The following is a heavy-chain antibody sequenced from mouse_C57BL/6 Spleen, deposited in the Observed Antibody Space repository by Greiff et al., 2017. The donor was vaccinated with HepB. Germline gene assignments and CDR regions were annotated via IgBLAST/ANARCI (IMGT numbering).Heavy chain of an antibody. CDR1: GYAFSSYW. CDR3: ARWASYYGSSYDWYFDV. Sequence: VQLQQSGAELVKPGASVKISCKASGYAFSSYWMNWVKQRPGKGLEWIGQIYPGDGDTNYNGKFKGKATLTADKSSSTAYMQLSSLTSEDSAVYFCARWASYYGSSYDWYFDVWGTGTTVTVSS. J-gene: IGHJ1*03. CDR2: IYPGDGDT. V-gene: IGHV1-80*01. D-gene: IGHD1-1*01.